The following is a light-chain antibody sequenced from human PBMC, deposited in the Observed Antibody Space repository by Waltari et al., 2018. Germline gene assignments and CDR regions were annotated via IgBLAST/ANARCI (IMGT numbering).Light chain of an antibody. V-gene: IGLV2-8*01. J-gene: IGLJ2*01. CDR2: EVS. CDR1: SSAVAGYNY. CDR3: CSYAGSNNLV. Sequence: QSALTQPPSASGSPGQSVTISCTGPSSAVAGYNYVPWYQQPPGKAPKVIIFEVSKRPSGVPDRFTGSKSGNTASLTVSGLQAEDEADYYCCSYAGSNNLVFGGGTKLTVL.